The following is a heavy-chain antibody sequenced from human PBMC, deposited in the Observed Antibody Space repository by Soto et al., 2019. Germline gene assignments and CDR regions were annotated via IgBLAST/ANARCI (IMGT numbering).Heavy chain of an antibody. CDR3: VALVYGHPY. J-gene: IGHJ4*01. Sequence: EVQVVESGGGLVQPGGSLRLSCAVSGITLRDHNMDWVRQAPGKGLEWVGRTWNLGNDHRTDYAASVEGKFTISRDDSKNSLYLQMNSLKTDDTALYYCVALVYGHPYWGHGTLVTVYS. V-gene: IGHV3-72*01. D-gene: IGHD1-20*01. CDR1: GITLRDHN. CDR2: TWNLGNDHRT.